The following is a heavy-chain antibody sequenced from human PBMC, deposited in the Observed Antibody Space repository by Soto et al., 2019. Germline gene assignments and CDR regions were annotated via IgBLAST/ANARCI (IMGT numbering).Heavy chain of an antibody. CDR3: ARHEGIVVVPAAIHFDY. CDR1: GYSFTSYW. D-gene: IGHD2-2*01. V-gene: IGHV5-51*01. Sequence: GESLKISCKGSGYSFTSYWIGWVRQMPGKGLEWMGIIYPGDSDTRYSPSFQGQVTISADKSISTAYLQWSSLKASDTAMYYCARHEGIVVVPAAIHFDYWGQGTLVTVSS. J-gene: IGHJ4*02. CDR2: IYPGDSDT.